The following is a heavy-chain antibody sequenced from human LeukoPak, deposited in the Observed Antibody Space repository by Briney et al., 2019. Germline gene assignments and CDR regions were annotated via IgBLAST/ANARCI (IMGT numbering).Heavy chain of an antibody. D-gene: IGHD2-2*01. Sequence: GGSLRLSCAASGFTFSSYAMSWVRQAPGEGLEWVSAISGSGGSTYYADSVKGRFTISRDNSKNTLYLQMNSLRAEDTAVYYCADCVVPAAMRSYYYYGMDVWGKGTTVTVSS. CDR2: ISGSGGST. J-gene: IGHJ6*04. V-gene: IGHV3-23*01. CDR1: GFTFSSYA. CDR3: ADCVVPAAMRSYYYYGMDV.